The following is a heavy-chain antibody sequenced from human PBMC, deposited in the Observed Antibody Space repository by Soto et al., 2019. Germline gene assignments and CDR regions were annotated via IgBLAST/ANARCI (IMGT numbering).Heavy chain of an antibody. J-gene: IGHJ6*02. CDR1: GGSISSGDYY. V-gene: IGHV4-30-4*01. Sequence: PSETLSLTCTVSGGSISSGDYYWSWIRQPPGKGLEWIGYIYYSGSTYYNPSLKSRVTISVDTSKNQFSLKLSSVTAADTAVYYCARDVVWYSGYVGVAGDYYYYGMDVWGQGTTVTVSS. D-gene: IGHD5-12*01. CDR2: IYYSGST. CDR3: ARDVVWYSGYVGVAGDYYYYGMDV.